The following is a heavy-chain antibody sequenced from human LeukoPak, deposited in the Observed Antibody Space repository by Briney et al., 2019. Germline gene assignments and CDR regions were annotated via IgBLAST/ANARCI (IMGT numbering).Heavy chain of an antibody. CDR1: GGSISDYY. CDR3: ARGRYGSGTYYSAYFDS. V-gene: IGHV4-4*07. J-gene: IGHJ4*02. D-gene: IGHD3-10*01. Sequence: SETLSLTCSVSGGSISDYYWSWIRQPAGKGLEGMGRIYTTGTTNYNPSLKSRITRSVDTSKNQCSLKLSSVTAADTAVYYCARGRYGSGTYYSAYFDSWGQGTLVTVSS. CDR2: IYTTGTT.